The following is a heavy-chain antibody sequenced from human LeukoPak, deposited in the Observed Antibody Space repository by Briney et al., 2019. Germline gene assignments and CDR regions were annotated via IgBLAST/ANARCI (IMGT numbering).Heavy chain of an antibody. CDR3: AMLGYCSGGSCYFGGTNWFDP. CDR1: GGSFSAYY. J-gene: IGHJ5*02. Sequence: SETLSLTCAVHGGSFSAYYWSWIRQSPEKGLEWIGEINHSGSTNYNPSLKSRLTISVDKSKNQFSLKLSSVTAADTAVYYCAMLGYCSGGSCYFGGTNWFDPWGQGTLVTVSS. V-gene: IGHV4-34*01. CDR2: INHSGST. D-gene: IGHD2-15*01.